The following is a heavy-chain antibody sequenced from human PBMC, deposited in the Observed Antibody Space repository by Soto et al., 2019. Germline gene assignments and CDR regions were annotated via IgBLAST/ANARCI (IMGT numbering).Heavy chain of an antibody. V-gene: IGHV4-4*02. D-gene: IGHD3-3*01. CDR1: VDSITRSPW. CDR3: AARNFWSGPWTYTRLDY. Sequence: PSQTLSLTCAVSVDSITRSPWWNWVREPPGKGLECVGQISHSWITNYNPSLTRRGHKSVDKSKNHFSLNLTSGTAADTAVYYCAARNFWSGPWTYTRLDYWGQGTLVTVSS. CDR2: ISHSWIT. J-gene: IGHJ4*02.